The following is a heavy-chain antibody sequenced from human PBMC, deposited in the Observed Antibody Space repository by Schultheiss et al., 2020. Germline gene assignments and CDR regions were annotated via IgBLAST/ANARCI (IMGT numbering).Heavy chain of an antibody. Sequence: SATLSLTCTVSGGSISSSDYYWGWIRQPPGKGLEWIGEINHSGSTNYNPSLKSRVTISVDTSKNQFSLKLSSVTAADTAVYYCAKDFGGRAGSGFDYWGQGTLVTVSS. J-gene: IGHJ4*02. D-gene: IGHD3-16*01. V-gene: IGHV4-39*07. CDR1: GGSISSSDYY. CDR3: AKDFGGRAGSGFDY. CDR2: INHSGST.